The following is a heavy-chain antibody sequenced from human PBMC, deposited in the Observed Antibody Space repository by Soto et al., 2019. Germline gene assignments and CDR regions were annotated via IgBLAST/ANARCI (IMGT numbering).Heavy chain of an antibody. Sequence: ESGGGVVQPGRSLRLSCAASGFTFSSYGMHWVRQAPGKGLEWVAVISYDGSNKYYADSVKGRFTISRDNSKNTLYLQMNSLRAEDTAVYYCAKSGPRSGGTLTYGMDVWGQGTTVTVSS. CDR2: ISYDGSNK. CDR1: GFTFSSYG. V-gene: IGHV3-30*18. CDR3: AKSGPRSGGTLTYGMDV. J-gene: IGHJ6*02. D-gene: IGHD2-15*01.